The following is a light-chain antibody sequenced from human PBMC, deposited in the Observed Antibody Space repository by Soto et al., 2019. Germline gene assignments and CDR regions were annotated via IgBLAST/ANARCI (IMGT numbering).Light chain of an antibody. Sequence: DIQMTQSPSSLSASVGDRVTITCQARQDISNYLNWYQQKPGKAPKLLIYDASNLETGVPSRFSGSGSGTDFTFTISSLQPEDIATYYCQQYEAFGPGTKVDIK. CDR3: QQYEA. V-gene: IGKV1-33*01. J-gene: IGKJ3*01. CDR2: DAS. CDR1: QDISNY.